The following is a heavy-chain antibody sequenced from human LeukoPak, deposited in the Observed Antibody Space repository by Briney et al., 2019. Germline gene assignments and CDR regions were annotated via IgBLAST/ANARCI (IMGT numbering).Heavy chain of an antibody. CDR3: ARDRLSVSPGQRMNWFDP. CDR1: GYTFTGYY. D-gene: IGHD1-1*01. J-gene: IGHJ5*02. CDR2: INPSGGST. Sequence: ASVKVSCKASGYTFTGYYMHWVRQAPGQGLEWMGIINPSGGSTSYAQKFQGRVTITADESTSTAYMELSSLRSEDTAVYYCARDRLSVSPGQRMNWFDPWGQGTLVTVSS. V-gene: IGHV1-46*01.